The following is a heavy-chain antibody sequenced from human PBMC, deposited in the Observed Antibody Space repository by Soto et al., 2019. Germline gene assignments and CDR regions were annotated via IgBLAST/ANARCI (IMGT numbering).Heavy chain of an antibody. Sequence: VQLLESGGGLVQPGGSLRLSCAASGFPFSDYPMSWVRQAPGEGLEWVSTIDDTGAGTYYADSVRGRFTISRYITKNTLYLQMSSLRADDTAVYHSAKQAPDLVMEKTRTPGVDIWGPGTTVTVSS. J-gene: IGHJ6*02. CDR3: AKQAPDLVMEKTRTPGVDI. CDR1: GFPFSDYP. V-gene: IGHV3-23*01. CDR2: IDDTGAGT. D-gene: IGHD2-21*01.